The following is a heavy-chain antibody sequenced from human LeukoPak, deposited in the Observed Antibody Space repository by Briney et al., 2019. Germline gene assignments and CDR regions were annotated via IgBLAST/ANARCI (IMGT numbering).Heavy chain of an antibody. CDR1: GFSFSDYY. V-gene: IGHV3-11*03. D-gene: IGHD3-3*01. Sequence: PGGSLRLSCAGSGFSFSDYYMNWIRQARGKGLAWVSYISSSATYTDYAESVKGRFTVSRDNAKNSLYLQMNSLRAEDTPVYYCARSFYDFLNGPYEEAFDMWGQGTMVTVSS. CDR2: ISSSATYT. J-gene: IGHJ3*02. CDR3: ARSFYDFLNGPYEEAFDM.